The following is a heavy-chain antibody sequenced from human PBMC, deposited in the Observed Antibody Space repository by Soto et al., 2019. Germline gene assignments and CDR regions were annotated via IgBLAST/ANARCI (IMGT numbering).Heavy chain of an antibody. CDR1: GFTFGTSP. CDR2: IGSITTNT. CDR3: ATKSALAHCFDF. D-gene: IGHD6-19*01. Sequence: GGSLRLSCAASGFTFGTSPLSWVRQAPGKGLEWVSAIGSITTNTYYADSVKGRCTISRDNSMKTLYLQMNSLRAEDTAAYYCATKSALAHCFDFWGQGTLVTVSS. V-gene: IGHV3-23*01. J-gene: IGHJ4*02.